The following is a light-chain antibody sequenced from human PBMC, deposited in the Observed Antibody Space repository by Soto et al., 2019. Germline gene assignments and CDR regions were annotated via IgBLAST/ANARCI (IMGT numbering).Light chain of an antibody. CDR1: QSISSW. CDR2: AAS. J-gene: IGKJ4*01. V-gene: IGKV1-5*01. Sequence: DIHMVQYPSTLSSSVGDRVTITCRATQSISSWLAWYQQKPGKDPKXXIYAASSLQSGVTSRFSGSGSGTEFTLTISSLQPEDFENYYCLQHNTYPLTFGGGTKVDI. CDR3: LQHNTYPLT.